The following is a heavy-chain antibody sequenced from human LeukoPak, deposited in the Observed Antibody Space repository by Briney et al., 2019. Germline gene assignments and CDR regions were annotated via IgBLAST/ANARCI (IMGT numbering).Heavy chain of an antibody. J-gene: IGHJ4*02. CDR3: STSMYAHDY. D-gene: IGHD2-8*01. CDR1: GCTFSSYA. V-gene: IGHV3-30-3*01. Sequence: GWSLRLSCAASGCTFSSYAMHGVGQAPGKGLEWVAGISYDGSNKYYADSVKGRFTISRDNSKNTLYLQMNSLRAEDTAVYYCSTSMYAHDYWGQGTLVTVSS. CDR2: ISYDGSNK.